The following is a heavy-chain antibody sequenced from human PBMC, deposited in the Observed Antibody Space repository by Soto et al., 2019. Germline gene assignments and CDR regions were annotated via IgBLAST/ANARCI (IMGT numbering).Heavy chain of an antibody. D-gene: IGHD2-21*01. J-gene: IGHJ6*02. V-gene: IGHV4-31*03. CDR3: VRFVNYYYYGVDV. CDR1: GGSISSGGYY. Sequence: SETLSLTCTVSGGSISSGGYYWSWIRQHPGKGLEWIGYIYYSGSTYYNPSLKSRVTISVDTSKNQFSLKLTSVTAADTAVYYCVRFVNYYYYGVDVWGQGTTVTVSS. CDR2: IYYSGST.